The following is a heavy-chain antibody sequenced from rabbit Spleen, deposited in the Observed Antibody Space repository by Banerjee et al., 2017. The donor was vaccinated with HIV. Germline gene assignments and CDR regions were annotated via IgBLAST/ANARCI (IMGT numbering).Heavy chain of an antibody. D-gene: IGHD6-1*01. CDR2: ITVGAGNT. CDR1: GFDFRRYY. CDR3: SRAGYAGYGYANFRDFYRMDL. J-gene: IGHJ6*01. Sequence: QELVESGGGLVQPGESLTVSCKASGFDFRRYYLSWVRQDPGKGLEWLGIITVGAGNTDYASWVNGRFTLSSDNAQNPVDFQMSGLTAADTATYFCSRAGYAGYGYANFRDFYRMDLWGPGTLVTVS. V-gene: IGHV1S7*01.